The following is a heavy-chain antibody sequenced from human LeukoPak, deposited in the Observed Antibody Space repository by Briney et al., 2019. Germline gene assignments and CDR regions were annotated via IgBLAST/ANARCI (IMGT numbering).Heavy chain of an antibody. D-gene: IGHD6-6*01. CDR1: GYTFTSYG. J-gene: IGHJ4*02. CDR3: ARDRLVAARRYFDY. Sequence: ASVKVSCKASGYTFTSYGISWVRQAPGQGLEWMGWISAYNGNTNYAQKLQGRVTKTTDTSTSTAYMELRSLRSDDTAVYYCARDRLVAARRYFDYWGQGTLVTVSS. CDR2: ISAYNGNT. V-gene: IGHV1-18*01.